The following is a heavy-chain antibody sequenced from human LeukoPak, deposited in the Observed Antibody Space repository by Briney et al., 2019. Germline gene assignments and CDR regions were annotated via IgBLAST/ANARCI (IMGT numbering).Heavy chain of an antibody. CDR3: ARDKAYYYDSSGPNWSDP. CDR2: ISSSGSTI. D-gene: IGHD3-22*01. CDR1: GFTFSDYY. V-gene: IGHV3-11*01. Sequence: GGSLRLSCAASGFTFSDYYMSWLRQAPGKGLEWVSYISSSGSTIYYADSVKGRFTISRDNAKNSLYLQMNSLRAEDTAVYYCARDKAYYYDSSGPNWSDPWGQGTLVTVSS. J-gene: IGHJ5*02.